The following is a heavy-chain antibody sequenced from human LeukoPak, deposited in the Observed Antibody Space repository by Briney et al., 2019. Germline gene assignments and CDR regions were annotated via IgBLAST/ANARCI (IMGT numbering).Heavy chain of an antibody. D-gene: IGHD3-10*01. Sequence: SETLSLTCTVSGGSISTSPYHWGWIRQPPGKGLEWIGSIYYSGSTYYNPSLKSRVTISVDTSKNQFSLKLSSVTAADTAVYYCARTRYYYNSRSYGAPYYFDYWGQGTLVTVSS. CDR2: IYYSGST. J-gene: IGHJ4*02. CDR1: GGSISTSPYH. V-gene: IGHV4-39*01. CDR3: ARTRYYYNSRSYGAPYYFDY.